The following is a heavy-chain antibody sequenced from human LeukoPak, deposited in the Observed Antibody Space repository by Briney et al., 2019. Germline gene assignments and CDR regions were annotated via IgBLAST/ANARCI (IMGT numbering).Heavy chain of an antibody. J-gene: IGHJ4*02. V-gene: IGHV4-59*08. CDR3: ARGDGYTIDY. Sequence: SETLSLTCTVSGGSISSYYWSWIRQPPGKGLEWIGYIYYSGSTNYNPSLKSRVTISVDTSKNQFSLKLSSVTAADTAVYHCARGDGYTIDYWGQGTLVTVSS. D-gene: IGHD5-24*01. CDR2: IYYSGST. CDR1: GGSISSYY.